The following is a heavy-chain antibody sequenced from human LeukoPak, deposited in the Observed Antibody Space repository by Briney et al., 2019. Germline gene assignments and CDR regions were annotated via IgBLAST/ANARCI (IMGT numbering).Heavy chain of an antibody. V-gene: IGHV3-43*01. J-gene: IGHJ4*02. Sequence: GGSLRLSCAASGFTFDDYTMHWVRQAPGKGLEWVSLISWDGGSTYYADSVKGRFTISRDNSKNSLYLQMNSLRTEDTALYYCAKDASITMVSQGADYWGQGTLVTVSS. CDR2: ISWDGGST. CDR1: GFTFDDYT. D-gene: IGHD3-10*01. CDR3: AKDASITMVSQGADY.